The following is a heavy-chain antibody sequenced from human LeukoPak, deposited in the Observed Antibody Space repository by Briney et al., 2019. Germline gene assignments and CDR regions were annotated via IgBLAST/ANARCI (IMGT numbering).Heavy chain of an antibody. Sequence: GESLKISCKGSVYTSTSYWIGWVRQMPGKGLEWMGIIYPGDSDTRYSPSFQGQVTISADKSISTAYLQWSSLKASDTAMYYCARVVAAAVTGYYYMDVWGKGTTVTVSS. J-gene: IGHJ6*03. D-gene: IGHD6-13*01. CDR1: VYTSTSYW. CDR2: IYPGDSDT. CDR3: ARVVAAAVTGYYYMDV. V-gene: IGHV5-51*01.